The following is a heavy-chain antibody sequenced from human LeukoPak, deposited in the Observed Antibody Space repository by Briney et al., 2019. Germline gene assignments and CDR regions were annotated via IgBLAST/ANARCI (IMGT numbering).Heavy chain of an antibody. V-gene: IGHV1-18*01. Sequence: ASVKVSCKASGYTFTSYGISWVRQAPGQGLEWMGWISAYNGNTNYAQKLQGRVTMTTDTSTSTAYMELRSLRSDDTAVYYCARVPGPDFWSGHYYYYYYGMDVWGQGTTVTVSS. J-gene: IGHJ6*02. D-gene: IGHD3-3*01. CDR2: ISAYNGNT. CDR1: GYTFTSYG. CDR3: ARVPGPDFWSGHYYYYYYGMDV.